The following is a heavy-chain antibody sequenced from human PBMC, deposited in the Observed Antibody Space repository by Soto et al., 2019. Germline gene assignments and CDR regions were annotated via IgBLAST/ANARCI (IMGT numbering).Heavy chain of an antibody. CDR3: ASNYAYAEGYHWYGIDV. Sequence: EVQLVESGGGLVLPGGSLRLSCAASGFTFSRYWMHWVRQAPGKGLVWVSRISSYGSDTHYADSVKGRCTISRDNAKNTLYLQMNSLRADDTAVYYCASNYAYAEGYHWYGIDVWGQGTTVTVSS. J-gene: IGHJ6*02. CDR1: GFTFSRYW. CDR2: ISSYGSDT. D-gene: IGHD3-16*01. V-gene: IGHV3-74*01.